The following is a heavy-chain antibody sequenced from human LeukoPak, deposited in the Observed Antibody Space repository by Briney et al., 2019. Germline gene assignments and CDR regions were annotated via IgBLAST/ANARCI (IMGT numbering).Heavy chain of an antibody. D-gene: IGHD2-2*01. CDR1: GFTFSSYA. J-gene: IGHJ4*02. V-gene: IGHV3-23*01. CDR3: VKDPGVVPAHYFDY. Sequence: RPGGSLRLSCAASGFTFSSYAMNWVRQAPGKGLEWVSGTGSTGVSTFYADSVKGRFTVSRDNSKNTLSLQMNSLGAEDTAVYYCVKDPGVVPAHYFDYWGQGTLVTVSS. CDR2: TGSTGVST.